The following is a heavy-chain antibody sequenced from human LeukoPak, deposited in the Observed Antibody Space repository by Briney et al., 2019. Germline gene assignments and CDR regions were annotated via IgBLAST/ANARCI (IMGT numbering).Heavy chain of an antibody. CDR3: ARDLGVYCGGDCYQEGVDY. V-gene: IGHV3-33*08. CDR1: GFTVSSNY. D-gene: IGHD2-21*02. CDR2: IWYDGSNK. J-gene: IGHJ4*02. Sequence: PGGSLRLSCAASGFTVSSNYMSWVRQAPGKGLEWVAVIWYDGSNKYYADSVKGRFTISRDNSKNTLYLQMNSLRAEDTAVYYCARDLGVYCGGDCYQEGVDYWGQGTLVTVSS.